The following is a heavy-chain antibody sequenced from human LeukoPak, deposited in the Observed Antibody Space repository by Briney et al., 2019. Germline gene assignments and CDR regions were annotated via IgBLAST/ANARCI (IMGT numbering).Heavy chain of an antibody. Sequence: GGSLRLSCAASGFTFSSYSMNWVRQAPGKGLEWVSSISSISSYIYYADAVKGRFTISRDNAKISLYLQMNSLRAEDTAVYYCARFYANEWELPHWGQGTLVTVSS. CDR2: ISSISSYI. J-gene: IGHJ4*02. D-gene: IGHD1-26*01. V-gene: IGHV3-21*01. CDR3: ARFYANEWELPH. CDR1: GFTFSSYS.